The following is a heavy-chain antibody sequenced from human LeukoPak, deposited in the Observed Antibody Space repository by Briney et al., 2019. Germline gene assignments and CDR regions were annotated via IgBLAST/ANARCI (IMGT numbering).Heavy chain of an antibody. D-gene: IGHD2-15*01. Sequence: PSETLSLTCTVSGGSISSSSYYWGWIRQPPGKGLEWIGSIYYSGSTYYNPSLKSRVTISVDTSKNQFSLKLSSVTAADTAVYYCARNQGGYCSGGSCPKAYYYYYMDVWGKGTTVTVSS. V-gene: IGHV4-39*07. J-gene: IGHJ6*03. CDR1: GGSISSSSYY. CDR2: IYYSGST. CDR3: ARNQGGYCSGGSCPKAYYYYYMDV.